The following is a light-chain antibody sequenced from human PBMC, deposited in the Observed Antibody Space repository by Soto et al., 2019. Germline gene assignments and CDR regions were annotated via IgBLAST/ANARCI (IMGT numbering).Light chain of an antibody. CDR1: QSISSW. V-gene: IGKV1-5*01. CDR2: AAS. CDR3: QHYNSNPWT. J-gene: IGKJ1*01. Sequence: DIQMTQSPSTLSASVGDRVTITCRASQSISSWLAWYQQKPGKAPKLLIYAASSLESGVPSRFSGSRSGTDFTLTISSLQPDDFVTYYCQHYNSNPWTFGQGTKVEVK.